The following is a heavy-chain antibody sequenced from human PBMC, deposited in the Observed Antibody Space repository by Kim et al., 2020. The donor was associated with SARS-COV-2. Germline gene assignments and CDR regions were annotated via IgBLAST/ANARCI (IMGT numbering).Heavy chain of an antibody. V-gene: IGHV7-4-1*02. D-gene: IGHD4-17*01. Sequence: ASVKVSCKASGYTFTSYAMNWVRQAPGQGLEWMGWINTNTGNPTYAQGFTGRFVFSLDTSVSTAYLQISSLKAEDTAVYYCARPDYGGNSEGGGYYYYYYGMDVWGQGTTVTVSS. CDR2: INTNTGNP. CDR3: ARPDYGGNSEGGGYYYYYYGMDV. CDR1: GYTFTSYA. J-gene: IGHJ6*02.